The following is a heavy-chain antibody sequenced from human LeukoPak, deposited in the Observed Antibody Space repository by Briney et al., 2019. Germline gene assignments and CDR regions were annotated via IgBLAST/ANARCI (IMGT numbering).Heavy chain of an antibody. CDR3: VRQDCSCGSCYLDY. Sequence: GGSLRLSCAASRFIFSNYAMHWVRQAPGKGLDWVAVISYHGRDQFYADSVKGRFTISRDSSKDTLYLQMNSLRTEDTAVYYCVRQDCSCGSCYLDYWGQGTLVTVSS. CDR2: ISYHGRDQ. CDR1: RFIFSNYA. V-gene: IGHV3-30*04. D-gene: IGHD2-15*01. J-gene: IGHJ4*02.